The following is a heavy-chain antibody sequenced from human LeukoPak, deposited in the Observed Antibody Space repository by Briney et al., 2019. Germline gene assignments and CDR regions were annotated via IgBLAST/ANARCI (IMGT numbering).Heavy chain of an antibody. D-gene: IGHD6-13*01. J-gene: IGHJ4*02. V-gene: IGHV1-69*04. Sequence: SVKVSCKASGGTFSSYAISWERQAPGQGLEWMGRIIPIFGIANYAQKFQGRVTITADKSTSTAYMELSSLRSEDTAVYYCARAAQQLVHIFDYWGQGTLVTVSS. CDR3: ARAAQQLVHIFDY. CDR2: IIPIFGIA. CDR1: GGTFSSYA.